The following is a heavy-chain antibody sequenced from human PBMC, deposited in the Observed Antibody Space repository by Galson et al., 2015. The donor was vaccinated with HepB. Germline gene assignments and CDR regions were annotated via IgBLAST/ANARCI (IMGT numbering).Heavy chain of an antibody. CDR1: GFTFSSYA. Sequence: SLRLSCAASGFTFSSYAMSWVRQAPGKGLEWVAVISYDGSNKYYADSVKGRFTISRDNSKNTLYLQMNSLRAEDTAVYYCARGLGKRWPVATLPFDYWGQGTLVTVSS. CDR3: ARGLGKRWPVATLPFDY. V-gene: IGHV3-30*04. D-gene: IGHD5-12*01. CDR2: ISYDGSNK. J-gene: IGHJ4*02.